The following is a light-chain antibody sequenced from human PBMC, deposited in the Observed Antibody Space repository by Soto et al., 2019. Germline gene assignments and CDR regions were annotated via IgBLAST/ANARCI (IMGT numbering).Light chain of an antibody. J-gene: IGKJ4*01. V-gene: IGKV1-8*01. CDR2: TAS. CDR1: QGISSH. Sequence: AIRMTQSPSSFSASTGDRVTITCRASQGISSHFAWYHVKPGKAPRLLIYTASSLESGVPSRFSGSGSGTDFPLTISSLQSEDFAVYYCQQYFSYPLTFGGGTKVEIK. CDR3: QQYFSYPLT.